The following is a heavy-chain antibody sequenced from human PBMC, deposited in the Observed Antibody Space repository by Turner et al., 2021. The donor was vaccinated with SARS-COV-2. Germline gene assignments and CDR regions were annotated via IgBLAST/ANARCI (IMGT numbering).Heavy chain of an antibody. J-gene: IGHJ6*02. V-gene: IGHV3-53*02. Sequence: EVQLVENGGGLRHPEGSLRLSCASSVFTVSSNYMNWFRQAPGKGLEWVSLIYSGSSPYYVDSVKGRFTISRDNSKNTLYLQMNSLRAEDTAVYYCARDDPLGGMDVWGQGTTVTVSS. CDR3: ARDDPLGGMDV. CDR1: VFTVSSNY. CDR2: IYSGSSP.